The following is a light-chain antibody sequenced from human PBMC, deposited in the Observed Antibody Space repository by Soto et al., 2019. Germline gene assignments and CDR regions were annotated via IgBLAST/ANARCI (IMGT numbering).Light chain of an antibody. Sequence: DIQVTQSPPTLSASVGDRVTITCRASQNISTWMAWYQQKPGKAPKLRFYDASTLQSGVASRFSGSGSGTEFTLIISGLQPDDSATYYCQQYTNTNNPWMFGQGTKVDIK. CDR2: DAS. J-gene: IGKJ1*01. V-gene: IGKV1-5*01. CDR3: QQYTNTNNPWM. CDR1: QNISTW.